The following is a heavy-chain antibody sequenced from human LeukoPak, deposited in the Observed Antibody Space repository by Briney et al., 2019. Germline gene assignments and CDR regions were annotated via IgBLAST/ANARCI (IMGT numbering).Heavy chain of an antibody. CDR1: GFTFSNAW. CDR2: IKSKTDGGTT. Sequence: LRLSCAASGFTFSNAWMSWVRQAPGKGLEWVGRIKSKTDGGTTDYAAPVKARFTISRDDSKNTLYLQMNSLKTEDTAVYYCTTEVAGRLYYFDYWGQGTLVTVSS. V-gene: IGHV3-15*01. CDR3: TTEVAGRLYYFDY. D-gene: IGHD6-19*01. J-gene: IGHJ4*02.